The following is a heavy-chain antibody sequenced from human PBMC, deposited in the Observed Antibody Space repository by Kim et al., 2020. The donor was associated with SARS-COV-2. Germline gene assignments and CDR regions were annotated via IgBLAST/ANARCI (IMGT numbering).Heavy chain of an antibody. CDR1: GFSFINYY. CDR3: ARDYDFDSRTYGRAYDI. D-gene: IGHD2-8*01. J-gene: IGHJ3*02. V-gene: IGHV3-74*03. CDR2: IDHDGSGI. Sequence: GGSLRLSCAASGFSFINYYMHWVRQAPGGGLVWVARIDHDGSGITYADAVKGRFTISRDNAKNTVYLQMNSLRAEDTAVYFCARDYDFDSRTYGRAYDIWSQGTMVTVSS.